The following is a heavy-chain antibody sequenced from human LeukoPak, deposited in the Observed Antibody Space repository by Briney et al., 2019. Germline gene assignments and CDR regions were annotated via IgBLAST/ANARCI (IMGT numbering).Heavy chain of an antibody. CDR3: ARDRDYSSGWSYYYYMDV. CDR2: IYNSNSVST. J-gene: IGHJ6*03. Sequence: SETLSLTCTVSGGSISSDDYYWSWIRQHPGKGLEWIGYIYNSNSVSTYYNPSLKSRVTISVDTSKNQFSLKLSSVTAADTAVYYCARDRDYSSGWSYYYYMDVWGKGTTVTVSS. CDR1: GGSISSDDYY. V-gene: IGHV4-30-4*01. D-gene: IGHD6-19*01.